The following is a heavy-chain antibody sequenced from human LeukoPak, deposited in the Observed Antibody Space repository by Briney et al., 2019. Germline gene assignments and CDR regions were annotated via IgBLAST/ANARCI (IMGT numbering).Heavy chain of an antibody. Sequence: ASVTVSCKASGYTFTSYGISWVRQAPGQGLEWMGWISAYNGNTNYAQKLQGRVTMTTDTSTSTAYMELRSLRSDDTAVYYCARDAYDILTGDIFDYWGQGILVTVSS. CDR3: ARDAYDILTGDIFDY. V-gene: IGHV1-18*01. D-gene: IGHD3-9*01. J-gene: IGHJ4*02. CDR1: GYTFTSYG. CDR2: ISAYNGNT.